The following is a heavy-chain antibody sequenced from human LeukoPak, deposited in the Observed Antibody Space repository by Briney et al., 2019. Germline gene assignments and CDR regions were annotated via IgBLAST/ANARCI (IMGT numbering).Heavy chain of an antibody. CDR3: AREYSSGRGGAFDI. D-gene: IGHD6-19*01. J-gene: IGHJ3*02. Sequence: ASVKVSCKASGYTFTSYDINWVRQATGQGLEWMGWMNPNSGNTGYAQKFQGRVTITRNTSISTAYMELSSLRSEDTAVYYCAREYSSGRGGAFDIWGQGTMVTVSS. CDR2: MNPNSGNT. V-gene: IGHV1-8*03. CDR1: GYTFTSYD.